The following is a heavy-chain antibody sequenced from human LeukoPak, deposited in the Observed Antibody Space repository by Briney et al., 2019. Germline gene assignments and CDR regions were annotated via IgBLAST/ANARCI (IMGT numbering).Heavy chain of an antibody. J-gene: IGHJ4*02. D-gene: IGHD3-16*02. V-gene: IGHV3-30-3*01. Sequence: GRSLRLSCAASGFTFSNYAMHWVRQAPGKGLEWVAVISDDGVNNNYTDSVKGRFTISRDNSKNTLYLQMNGLRVEDTAVYYCARGAYRISWPGIDYWGQGTLVTVSS. CDR1: GFTFSNYA. CDR3: ARGAYRISWPGIDY. CDR2: ISDDGVNN.